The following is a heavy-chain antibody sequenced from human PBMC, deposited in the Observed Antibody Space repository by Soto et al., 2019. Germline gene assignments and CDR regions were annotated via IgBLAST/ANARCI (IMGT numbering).Heavy chain of an antibody. V-gene: IGHV4-30-4*01. J-gene: IGHJ3*02. CDR1: GGSISSGDYY. D-gene: IGHD3-22*01. Sequence: QVQLQESGPGLVKPSQTLSLTCTVSGGSISSGDYYWSWIRQPPGKGLEWIGYIYYSGSTYYNPSLKGRVTISVDTSKNQFSLKLSSVTAADTAVYYCARARRYYYDSRDDAFDIWGQGTMVTVSS. CDR2: IYYSGST. CDR3: ARARRYYYDSRDDAFDI.